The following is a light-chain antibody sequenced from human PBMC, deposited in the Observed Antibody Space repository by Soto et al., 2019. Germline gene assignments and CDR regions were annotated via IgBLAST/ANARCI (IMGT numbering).Light chain of an antibody. Sequence: EIVMTQSPATLSVSPGERATLSCRASQSVSSNLAWYQQKPGQAPRLLNYGASTRATGIPARFSGSGSGTESTLTISSLQSEDFAVYYCQQYNNWPPGTFGQGTKLEIK. V-gene: IGKV3D-15*01. CDR2: GAS. CDR1: QSVSSN. CDR3: QQYNNWPPGT. J-gene: IGKJ2*01.